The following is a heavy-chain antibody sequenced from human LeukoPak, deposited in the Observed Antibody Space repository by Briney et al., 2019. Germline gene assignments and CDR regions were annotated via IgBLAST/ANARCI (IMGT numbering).Heavy chain of an antibody. CDR3: ARGGERVAADY. J-gene: IGHJ4*02. V-gene: IGHV5-51*01. D-gene: IGHD6-25*01. CDR2: IYPGDSDT. Sequence: GESLKISCKGSGYSFSNYWIGWVRQMPGKGLEWMGIIYPGDSDTRYSPSFEGQVTISADKSISTAYLQWTSLKASDTAMYYCARGGERVAADYWGQGTLVTVSS. CDR1: GYSFSNYW.